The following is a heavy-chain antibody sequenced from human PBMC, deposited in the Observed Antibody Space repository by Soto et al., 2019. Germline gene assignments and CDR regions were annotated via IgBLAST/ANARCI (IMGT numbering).Heavy chain of an antibody. CDR2: IYYTGTT. J-gene: IGHJ3*01. CDR3: ARHEYVSSSYDLLDV. V-gene: IGHV4-39*01. D-gene: IGHD3-22*01. CDR1: GGSVTNINYF. Sequence: PSETLSLTCSVSGGSVTNINYFWAWIRQSPGKGLEWIANIYYTGTTLYNPSLRSRVSMTIDASKNRFSLNLSSVTASDTALYYCARHEYVSSSYDLLDVWGRGTMVT.